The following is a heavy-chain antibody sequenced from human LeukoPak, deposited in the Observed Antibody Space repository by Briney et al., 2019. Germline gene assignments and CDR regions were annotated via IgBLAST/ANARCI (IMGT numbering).Heavy chain of an antibody. Sequence: SETLSLTCTVSGGSISSYYWSWIRQPPGKGLEWIGYIYYSGSTNYNPSLKSRVTISVDTSKNQFSLKLSSVTAADTAVYYCARSGWLQLLYFDYWGQGNLVTVSS. CDR3: ARSGWLQLLYFDY. CDR1: GGSISSYY. CDR2: IYYSGST. V-gene: IGHV4-59*08. D-gene: IGHD5-24*01. J-gene: IGHJ4*02.